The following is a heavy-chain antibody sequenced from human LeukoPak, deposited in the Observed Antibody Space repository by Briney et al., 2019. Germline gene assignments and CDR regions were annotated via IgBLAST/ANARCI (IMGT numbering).Heavy chain of an antibody. J-gene: IGHJ4*02. V-gene: IGHV1-46*01. D-gene: IGHD6-13*01. Sequence: ASVKVSCKASGYIFTTYYMHWVRQAPGQGLEWMGMINPSGGSKIYAQEFQGRVTMTRDTSTSTVYMELNSLRSEDTAVYYCARRSSSWFYFDYSGQGTLVTVSS. CDR2: INPSGGSK. CDR3: ARRSSSWFYFDY. CDR1: GYIFTTYY.